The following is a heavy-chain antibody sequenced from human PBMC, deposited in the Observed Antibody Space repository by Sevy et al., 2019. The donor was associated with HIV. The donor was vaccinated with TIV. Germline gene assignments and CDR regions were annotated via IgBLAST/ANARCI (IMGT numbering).Heavy chain of an antibody. V-gene: IGHV3-33*01. CDR3: ARESGSDWYLDS. Sequence: GGSLRLSCAASGFTFSNKGMHWVRQAPGKGLEWVAVIWYDGSNKYYGDSMKGRFTISRDNSKNTLYLQMNSLRVEDTATYYCARESGSDWYLDSWGQGTLVTVSS. CDR2: IWYDGSNK. D-gene: IGHD2-21*02. CDR1: GFTFSNKG. J-gene: IGHJ4*02.